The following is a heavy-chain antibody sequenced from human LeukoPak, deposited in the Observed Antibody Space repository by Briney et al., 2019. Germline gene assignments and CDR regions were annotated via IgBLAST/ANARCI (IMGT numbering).Heavy chain of an antibody. CDR3: ARHGGSGSYARAFDI. D-gene: IGHD1-26*01. J-gene: IGHJ3*02. Sequence: GESLKISCKGSGYSFTSYWIGWVRQMPGKGLEWMGIIYPGDSDTRYSPSFQAQVTIPADKSISTAYLKWSSVKASDTARYYCARHGGSGSYARAFDIWGQGKMVTVSS. CDR2: IYPGDSDT. V-gene: IGHV5-51*01. CDR1: GYSFTSYW.